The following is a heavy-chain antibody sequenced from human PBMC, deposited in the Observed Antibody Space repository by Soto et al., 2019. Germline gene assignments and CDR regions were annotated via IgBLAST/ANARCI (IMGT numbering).Heavy chain of an antibody. CDR1: GGTFSSYA. V-gene: IGHV1-69*13. CDR2: IIPIFGTA. CDR3: ARGQDYSNYYSYYYYYYGMDV. J-gene: IGHJ6*02. D-gene: IGHD4-4*01. Sequence: SVKVSCKASGGTFSSYAISWVRQAPGQGLEWMGGIIPIFGTANYAQKFQGRVTITADESTSTAYMELSSLRSEDTAVYYCARGQDYSNYYSYYYYYYGMDVWGQGTTVTVSS.